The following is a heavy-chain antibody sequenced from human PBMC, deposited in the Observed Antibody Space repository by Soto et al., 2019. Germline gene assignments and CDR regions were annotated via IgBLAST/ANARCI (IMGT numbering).Heavy chain of an antibody. CDR1: GGSFSGYY. CDR2: INHSGST. CDR3: ANYPTTVTTDY. V-gene: IGHV4-34*01. J-gene: IGHJ4*02. Sequence: SETLSLTCAVYGGSFSGYYWSWIRQPPGKGLEWIGEINHSGSTNYNPSLKSRVTISVDTSKNQFSLKLSSVTAADTAVYYCANYPTTVTTDYWGQGTLVTVSS. D-gene: IGHD4-17*01.